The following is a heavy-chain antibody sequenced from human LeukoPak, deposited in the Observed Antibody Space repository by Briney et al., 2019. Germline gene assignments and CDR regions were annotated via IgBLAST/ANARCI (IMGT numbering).Heavy chain of an antibody. CDR1: GFTFSNYW. Sequence: GGSLRLSCAASGFTFSNYWMTWVRQAPGKGLEWVANIKQDGSEKYYVDSVKGRFTISRDNAKNSLYLQMNSLRAEDTAVYYCARVLRGWDYFDYWGQGTLVTVSS. V-gene: IGHV3-7*01. CDR3: ARVLRGWDYFDY. J-gene: IGHJ4*02. CDR2: IKQDGSEK. D-gene: IGHD6-19*01.